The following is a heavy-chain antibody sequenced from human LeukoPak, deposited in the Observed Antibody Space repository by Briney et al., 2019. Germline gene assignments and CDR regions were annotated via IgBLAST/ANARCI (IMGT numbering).Heavy chain of an antibody. CDR2: IKQDGSET. Sequence: PGGSLRLSCAASGFTLSNYWMHWVRQAPGKGLEWVANIKQDGSETHYVASVKGRFTISRDNAENSVYLQMSSLSVEDTAVYYCARAVGSNSSAWGQGTLVTASS. CDR1: GFTLSNYW. CDR3: ARAVGSNSSA. D-gene: IGHD6-6*01. V-gene: IGHV3-7*01. J-gene: IGHJ5*02.